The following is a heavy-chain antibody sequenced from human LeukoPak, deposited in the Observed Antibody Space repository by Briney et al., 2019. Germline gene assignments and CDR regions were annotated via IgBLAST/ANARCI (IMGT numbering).Heavy chain of an antibody. CDR1: GDSASSNSAA. Sequence: SQTLSLTCAISGDSASSNSAAWNWIRQSPSRGLEWLGRAYYRSKWYNEYAVSVKSRITITPDTSKNQFSLQLNSVTPEDTALYYCARDRAMYNWFDPWGQGTLVTVSS. J-gene: IGHJ5*02. CDR3: ARDRAMYNWFDP. CDR2: AYYRSKWYN. D-gene: IGHD3-10*01. V-gene: IGHV6-1*01.